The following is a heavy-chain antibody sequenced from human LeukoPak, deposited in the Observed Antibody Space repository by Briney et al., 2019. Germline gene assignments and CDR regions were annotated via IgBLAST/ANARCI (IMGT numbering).Heavy chain of an antibody. CDR3: ASLGDTDYGEY. Sequence: SQTLSLTCTVSGGSISSGGYYWSWIRQPPGKGLEWIGYIYHSGSTYHNPSLKSRVTLSVDTSKNQFSLKLSSVTAADTAVYYCASLGDTDYGEYWGQGTLVTVSS. CDR1: GGSISSGGYY. V-gene: IGHV4-30-2*01. D-gene: IGHD2-2*02. CDR2: IYHSGST. J-gene: IGHJ4*02.